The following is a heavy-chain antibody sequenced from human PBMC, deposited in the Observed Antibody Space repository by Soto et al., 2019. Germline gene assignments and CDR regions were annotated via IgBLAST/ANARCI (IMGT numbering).Heavy chain of an antibody. Sequence: QVQLVESGGGVVQPGRSLRLSCAASGFTFSSYGMHWVRQAPGKGLEWVAVIWYDGSNKYYADSVKGRFTISRDNSKNPLYLQMNSLRAEDTAVYYCARDLELERHPPYYGMDVWGQGTTVTVSS. CDR2: IWYDGSNK. V-gene: IGHV3-33*01. J-gene: IGHJ6*02. CDR1: GFTFSSYG. CDR3: ARDLELERHPPYYGMDV. D-gene: IGHD1-1*01.